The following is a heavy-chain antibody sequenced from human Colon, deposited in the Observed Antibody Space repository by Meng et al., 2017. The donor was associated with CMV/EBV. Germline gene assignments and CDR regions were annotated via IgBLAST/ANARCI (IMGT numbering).Heavy chain of an antibody. Sequence: GSLRLSCTVSGGSINNYYWSWIRQPPGKGLEWIGYVSYSGNTNYNPSLKSRVTISVDTSKNQFSLRVTSVTAADPAVYYCARGGGYSSSPSKWGQGTLVTVSS. D-gene: IGHD6-19*01. CDR2: VSYSGNT. CDR3: ARGGGYSSSPSK. CDR1: GGSINNYY. J-gene: IGHJ4*02. V-gene: IGHV4-59*01.